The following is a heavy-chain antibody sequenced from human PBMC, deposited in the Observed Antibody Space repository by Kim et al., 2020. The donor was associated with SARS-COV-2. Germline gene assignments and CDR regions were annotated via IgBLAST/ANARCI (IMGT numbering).Heavy chain of an antibody. D-gene: IGHD3-9*01. CDR1: GFTFSSYG. V-gene: IGHV3-30*18. J-gene: IGHJ4*01. Sequence: GGSLRLSCAASGFTFSSYGMHWVRQAPGKGLEWVAVISYDGSNKYYADSVKGRFTISRDNSKNTLYLQMNSLRAEDTAVYYCAKARKDYDILTGFDYWG. CDR3: AKARKDYDILTGFDY. CDR2: ISYDGSNK.